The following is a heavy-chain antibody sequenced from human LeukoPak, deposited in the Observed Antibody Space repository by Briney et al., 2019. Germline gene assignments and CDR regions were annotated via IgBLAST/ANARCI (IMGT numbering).Heavy chain of an antibody. V-gene: IGHV3-74*01. CDR3: ARDRGIAAASPDY. D-gene: IGHD6-13*01. J-gene: IGHJ4*02. CDR1: GFTFSSYW. CDR2: INSDGSST. Sequence: GSLRLSCAASGFTFSSYWMHWVRQAPGKGLVWVSHINSDGSSTSYADSVKGRFTIPRDNAKNTLYLQMNSLRAEDTAVYYCARDRGIAAASPDYWGQGTLVTVSS.